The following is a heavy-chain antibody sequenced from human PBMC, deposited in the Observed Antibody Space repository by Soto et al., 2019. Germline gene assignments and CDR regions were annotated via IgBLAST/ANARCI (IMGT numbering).Heavy chain of an antibody. CDR2: VSSSGSKT. CDR1: AFTFRSYG. J-gene: IGHJ4*02. D-gene: IGHD4-17*01. V-gene: IGHV3-23*01. CDR3: AKDLGYGDYEYYFDS. Sequence: ELQLLESGGGLVQPGGSLRLSCAASAFTFRSYGMSWVRQAPGKGLEWVSTVSSSGSKTYYADSVKDRFTISRDNSKNTLYLQMSSLRAEDTALYHCAKDLGYGDYEYYFDSWGQGTLVTVSS.